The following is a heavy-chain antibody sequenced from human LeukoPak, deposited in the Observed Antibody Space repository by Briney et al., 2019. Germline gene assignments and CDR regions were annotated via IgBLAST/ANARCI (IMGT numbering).Heavy chain of an antibody. J-gene: IGHJ3*02. CDR2: ISYDGSNK. CDR3: AKDVPVVVVSAKSRDAFDI. V-gene: IGHV3-30*18. Sequence: GGSLRLSCAASGFTFSSYGMHWVRQAPGKGLEWVAVISYDGSNKYYADSVKGRFTISRDNSKNTLYLQMNSLRVEDTAVYYCAKDVPVVVVSAKSRDAFDIWGQGTMVIVSS. CDR1: GFTFSSYG. D-gene: IGHD2-15*01.